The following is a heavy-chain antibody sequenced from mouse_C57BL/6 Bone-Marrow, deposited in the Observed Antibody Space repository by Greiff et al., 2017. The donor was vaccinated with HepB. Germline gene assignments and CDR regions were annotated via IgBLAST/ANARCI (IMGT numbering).Heavy chain of an antibody. CDR1: GYTFTSYW. V-gene: IGHV1-7*01. D-gene: IGHD1-1*01. CDR2: INPSSGYT. Sequence: VQGVESGAELAKPGASVKLSCKASGYTFTSYWMHWVKQRPGQGLEWIGYINPSSGYTKYNQKFKDKATLNADKSSSTAYMQLSSLTYEDSAVYYCARSTVVPDYYAMDYWGQGTSVTVSS. CDR3: ARSTVVPDYYAMDY. J-gene: IGHJ4*01.